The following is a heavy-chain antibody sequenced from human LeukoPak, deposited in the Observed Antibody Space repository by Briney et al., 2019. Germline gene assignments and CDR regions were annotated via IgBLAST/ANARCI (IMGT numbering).Heavy chain of an antibody. CDR3: AKGKTGAGTGGHNFDY. V-gene: IGHV3-23*01. CDR1: GFTFSSYA. J-gene: IGHJ4*02. D-gene: IGHD6-19*01. Sequence: GGSLRLSCAASGFTFSSYAMTWVRQAPGKGLEWVSAISASSGSTYYADSVKGRFTISRDNSKDTLYLQMNSLGVEDTAIYYCAKGKTGAGTGGHNFDYWGQGTLVTISS. CDR2: ISASSGST.